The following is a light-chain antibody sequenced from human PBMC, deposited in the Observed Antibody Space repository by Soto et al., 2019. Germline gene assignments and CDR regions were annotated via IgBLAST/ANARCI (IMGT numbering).Light chain of an antibody. V-gene: IGKV1-5*03. CDR2: TAS. J-gene: IGKJ1*01. Sequence: DIQMTQSPSTLSASVGDRVTITCRASQSINTWLAWYQQKPGKAPRLLIYTASSLESGVPSRFSGSGSGTEFTLTISSLQPDDFASYYCQQPGSYPRTFGQGTKVEIK. CDR1: QSINTW. CDR3: QQPGSYPRT.